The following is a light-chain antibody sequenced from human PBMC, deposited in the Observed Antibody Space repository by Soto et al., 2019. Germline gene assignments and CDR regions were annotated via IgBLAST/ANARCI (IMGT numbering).Light chain of an antibody. CDR3: SSYTSSKTPDV. Sequence: QSVLTQPASVSWSPGQSITISCTGSSSDVGAYHFVSWYQHHPGKAPKLILYEVTARPSGVSSRFSGSKSGNTASLTISGLQADDEANSYCSSYTSSKTPDVFGTGTKLTVL. CDR1: SSDVGAYHF. V-gene: IGLV2-14*01. J-gene: IGLJ1*01. CDR2: EVT.